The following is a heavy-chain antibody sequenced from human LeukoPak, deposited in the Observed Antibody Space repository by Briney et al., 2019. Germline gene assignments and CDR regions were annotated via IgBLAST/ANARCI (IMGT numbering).Heavy chain of an antibody. CDR3: ARGVGLTQGGAFDF. CDR2: INHSGST. V-gene: IGHV4-34*01. J-gene: IGHJ4*02. Sequence: PSETLSLTCAVYGGSFSGYYWSWIRQPPGKGLEWIGEINHSGSTNYNPSLKSRVTMSVDTSRNQFFLRLSSVTAADTAVYYCARGVGLTQGGAFDFWGQGTLVTVSS. D-gene: IGHD3-16*01. CDR1: GGSFSGYY.